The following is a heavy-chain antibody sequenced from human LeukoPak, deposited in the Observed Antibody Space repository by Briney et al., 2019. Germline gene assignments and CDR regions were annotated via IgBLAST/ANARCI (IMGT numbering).Heavy chain of an antibody. J-gene: IGHJ4*02. CDR1: GYTFTSYY. CDR3: ARDWASSSWYGIGGYFDY. Sequence: ASVNVSCKASGYTFTSYYMHWVRQATGQGLEWMGIINPSGGSTSYAQKFQGRVTMTRDTSTSTVYMELSSLRSEDTAVYYCARDWASSSWYGIGGYFDYWGQGTLVTVPS. CDR2: INPSGGST. V-gene: IGHV1-46*01. D-gene: IGHD6-13*01.